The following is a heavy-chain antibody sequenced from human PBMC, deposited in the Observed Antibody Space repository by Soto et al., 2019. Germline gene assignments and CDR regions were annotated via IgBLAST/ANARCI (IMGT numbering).Heavy chain of an antibody. V-gene: IGHV4-39*01. CDR3: ARPDRLGPILYSSRWFFEF. CDR2: IYYTGST. Sequence: QLKLQESGPGLVKPSETLSLTCVVSGVSISGSDYYWAWIRQSPGKGLEWIGSIYYTGSTAYNPSLSSRVAISVDTSKNQLSLTLSSVTAADAAVYFCARPDRLGPILYSSRWFFEFWGQGTLVAVSS. J-gene: IGHJ4*02. CDR1: GVSISGSDYY. D-gene: IGHD6-13*01.